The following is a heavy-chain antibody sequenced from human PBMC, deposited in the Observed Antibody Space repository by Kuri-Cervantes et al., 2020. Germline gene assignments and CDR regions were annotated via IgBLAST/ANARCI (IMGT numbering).Heavy chain of an antibody. CDR1: GGSISSSSYY. CDR3: ARQDDAFDI. V-gene: IGHV4-39*01. CDR2: IYYSGST. J-gene: IGHJ3*02. Sequence: GSLRLSCTVSGGSISSSSYYWGWIRQPPGKGLEWIGSIYYSGSTYYNPSLKSRVTISVDTSKNQFSLKLSSVTAADTAVYHCARQDDAFDIWGQGTMVTVSS.